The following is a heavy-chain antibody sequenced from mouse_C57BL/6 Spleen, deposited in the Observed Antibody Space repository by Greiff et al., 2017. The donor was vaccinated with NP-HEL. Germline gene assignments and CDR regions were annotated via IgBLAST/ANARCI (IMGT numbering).Heavy chain of an antibody. J-gene: IGHJ3*01. CDR3: ARWGYGYDGAWFAY. CDR1: GYAFSSSW. Sequence: QVQLQQSGPELVKPGASVKISCKASGYAFSSSWMNWVKQRPGKGLEWIGRIYPGDGDTNYNGKFKGKATLTADKSSSTAYMQLSSLTSEDSAVYFGARWGYGYDGAWFAYWGQGTLVTVSA. D-gene: IGHD2-2*01. V-gene: IGHV1-82*01. CDR2: IYPGDGDT.